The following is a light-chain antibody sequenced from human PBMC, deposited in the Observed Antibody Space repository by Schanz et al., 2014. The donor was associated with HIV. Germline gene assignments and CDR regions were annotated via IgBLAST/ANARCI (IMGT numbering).Light chain of an antibody. J-gene: IGKJ4*01. CDR1: QSVSSY. V-gene: IGKV3-11*01. CDR2: DAS. Sequence: EVVLTQSPATLSLSPGERATLSCGASQSVSSYLAWYQQKPGQAPRLLIYDASNRATGVPARFSGSGSGTDFTLTISSLEPGDFAVYYCQQRSTWPLTFGGGTKVDIK. CDR3: QQRSTWPLT.